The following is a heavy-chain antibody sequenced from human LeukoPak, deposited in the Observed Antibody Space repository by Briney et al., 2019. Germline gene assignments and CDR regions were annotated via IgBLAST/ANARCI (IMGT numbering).Heavy chain of an antibody. D-gene: IGHD6-6*01. CDR2: ISISGSTI. CDR1: GFTFSSYE. J-gene: IGHJ3*02. Sequence: GGSLRLSCAASGFTFSSYEMNWVRQAPGKGLEWVSYISISGSTIYYADSVKGRFTISRDNAKNSLYLQMNSLRVEDTAVYYCAREGLWGAARDAFDIWGQGTMVTVSP. V-gene: IGHV3-48*03. CDR3: AREGLWGAARDAFDI.